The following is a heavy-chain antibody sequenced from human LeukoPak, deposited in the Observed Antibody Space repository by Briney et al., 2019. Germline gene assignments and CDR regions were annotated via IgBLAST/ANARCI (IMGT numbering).Heavy chain of an antibody. Sequence: PGGSLRLSCAASGFTFSSYAMHWVRQAPGKGLEWVAVISYDGSNKYYADPVKGRFTISRDNSKNTLYLQMNSLRAEDTAVYYCASGVRLGESWGQGTLVTVSS. J-gene: IGHJ5*02. CDR3: ASGVRLGES. D-gene: IGHD3-16*01. CDR2: ISYDGSNK. V-gene: IGHV3-30*04. CDR1: GFTFSSYA.